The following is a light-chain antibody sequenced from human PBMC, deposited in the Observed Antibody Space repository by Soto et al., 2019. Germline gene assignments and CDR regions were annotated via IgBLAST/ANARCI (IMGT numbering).Light chain of an antibody. J-gene: IGLJ1*01. CDR2: EVS. V-gene: IGLV2-14*01. CDR3: SSYTRSNTYV. CDR1: SSDVGGYNY. Sequence: QSALTQPASVSGSPGQSITISCTGTSSDVGGYNYVSWYQQHPGKAPKLIIYEVSNRPSGVSNCFSGSKSGNTASLTISGLQAEDEADYYCSSYTRSNTYVFGTGTKVTVL.